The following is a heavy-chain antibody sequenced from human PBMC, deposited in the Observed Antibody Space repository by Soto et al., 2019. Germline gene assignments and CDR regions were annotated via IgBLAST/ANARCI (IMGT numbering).Heavy chain of an antibody. CDR3: ARVISTRVAWDV. Sequence: QVQLQQWGAGLLKPSETLSLTCAVYGGSFSGYYWSWIRQPPGKGLEWIGEINHSGSTNYNPSLKSRVTISVDTSKNQFSLKLSSVTAADTAVYYCARVISTRVAWDVWGQGTTVTVSS. D-gene: IGHD2-2*01. V-gene: IGHV4-34*01. CDR1: GGSFSGYY. J-gene: IGHJ6*02. CDR2: INHSGST.